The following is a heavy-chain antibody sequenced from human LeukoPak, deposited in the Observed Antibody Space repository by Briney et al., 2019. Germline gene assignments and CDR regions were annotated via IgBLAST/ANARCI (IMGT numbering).Heavy chain of an antibody. CDR2: ISSGSTI. D-gene: IGHD3-10*02. Sequence: GGSLRLSCAASGFTFSDYYMSWIRQAPGKGLEWVSYISSGSTIYYADSVKGRFTISRDNAKNSLYLQMNSLRAEDTAVYYCAELGITMIGGVWGKGTTVTISS. J-gene: IGHJ6*04. V-gene: IGHV3-11*04. CDR3: AELGITMIGGV. CDR1: GFTFSDYY.